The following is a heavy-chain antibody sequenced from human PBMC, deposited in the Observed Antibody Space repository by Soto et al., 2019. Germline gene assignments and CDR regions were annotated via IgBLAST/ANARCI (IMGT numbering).Heavy chain of an antibody. D-gene: IGHD1-1*01. CDR3: AWHNWGLYNWFDP. CDR2: IYYSGST. V-gene: IGHV4-59*01. J-gene: IGHJ5*02. CDR1: GGSISSYY. Sequence: SETLSLTCTVSGGSISSYYWSWIRQPPGKGLEWIGYIYYSGSTNYNPSLKSRVTISVDTSKNQFSLKLSSVTAADTAVYYCAWHNWGLYNWFDPWGQGTLVIVSS.